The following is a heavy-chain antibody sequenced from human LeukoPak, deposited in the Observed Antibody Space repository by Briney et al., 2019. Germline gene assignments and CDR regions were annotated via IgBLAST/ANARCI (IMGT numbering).Heavy chain of an antibody. V-gene: IGHV1-8*03. J-gene: IGHJ4*02. CDR3: ARTTSMTASGYDY. D-gene: IGHD4-17*01. CDR2: MNPNNGDS. Sequence: ASVRVSCKASGYTFTNYHIKWVRQASGQGLEWMGWMNPNNGDSGYAQNLQGRATITTDTSISTAYMELRILRSDDTAVYFCARTTSMTASGYDYWGQGTLVTVSS. CDR1: GYTFTNYH.